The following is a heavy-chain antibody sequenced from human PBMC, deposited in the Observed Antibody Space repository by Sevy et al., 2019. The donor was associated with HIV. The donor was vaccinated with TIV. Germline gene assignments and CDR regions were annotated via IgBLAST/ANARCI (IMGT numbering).Heavy chain of an antibody. Sequence: GGSLRLSCAASEFIFDDYAMHWVRQVPGRGLQWVSGISWNSGAIDYADSVKGRFTMSRDNAKNSLYLQMNSLRLEDTALYYCAKDRGYSYSSFDFWGQGTLVTVSS. CDR1: EFIFDDYA. D-gene: IGHD5-18*01. CDR2: ISWNSGAI. J-gene: IGHJ4*02. V-gene: IGHV3-9*01. CDR3: AKDRGYSYSSFDF.